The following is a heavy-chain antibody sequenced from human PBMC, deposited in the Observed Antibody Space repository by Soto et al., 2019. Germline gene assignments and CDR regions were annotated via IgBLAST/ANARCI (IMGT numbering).Heavy chain of an antibody. V-gene: IGHV4-34*01. D-gene: IGHD3-3*01. CDR3: AKGGRFPEARYYFLDV. CDR2: INDSGST. J-gene: IGHJ6*03. Sequence: WTWIRQPPGKGLEWIGEINDSGSTNHKPFLKSRVTMSIDTSKNQFSLNLRSVTAADTGVYYCAKGGRFPEARYYFLDVWGNGTTVTVSS.